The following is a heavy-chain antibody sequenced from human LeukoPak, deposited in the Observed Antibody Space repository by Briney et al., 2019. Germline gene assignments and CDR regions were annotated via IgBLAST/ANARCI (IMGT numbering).Heavy chain of an antibody. Sequence: SETLSLTCTVSGGSISSSSYYWGWIRQPPGKGLEWIGSIYYSGSTYYNPSLKSRVTISVDTSKNQFSLKLSSVTAADTAVYYCARGLVMVRGVKYFDYWGQGTLVTVSS. J-gene: IGHJ4*02. V-gene: IGHV4-39*07. CDR2: IYYSGST. CDR1: GGSISSSSYY. CDR3: ARGLVMVRGVKYFDY. D-gene: IGHD3-10*01.